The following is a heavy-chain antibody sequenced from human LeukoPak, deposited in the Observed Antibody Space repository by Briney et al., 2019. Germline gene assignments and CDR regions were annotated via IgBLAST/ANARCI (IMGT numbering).Heavy chain of an antibody. V-gene: IGHV3-30*04. CDR1: GFTFSSYA. Sequence: GGSLRLSCAASGFTFSSYAMHWVRQAPGKGLEWVAVISYDGSNKYYADSVKDRFTISRDNSKNTLYLQMNSLRAEDTAVYYCARDRGKHYSSGWAYFDYWGQGTLVTVSS. CDR3: ARDRGKHYSSGWAYFDY. CDR2: ISYDGSNK. D-gene: IGHD6-19*01. J-gene: IGHJ4*02.